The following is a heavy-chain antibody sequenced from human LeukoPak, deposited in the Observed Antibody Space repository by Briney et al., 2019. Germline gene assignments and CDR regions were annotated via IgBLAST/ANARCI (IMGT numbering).Heavy chain of an antibody. CDR3: ATGGHVRVYDSSAYYGHY. Sequence: PGGSLRLSCAASGFTFSSYGMHWVRQAPGKGLEWVAFIRYDGSNKCYADSVKGRFTISRDNSKNTLYLQMNSLRAEDTAVYYCATGGHVRVYDSSAYYGHYWGQGTLVTVSS. D-gene: IGHD3-22*01. CDR1: GFTFSSYG. J-gene: IGHJ4*02. V-gene: IGHV3-30*02. CDR2: IRYDGSNK.